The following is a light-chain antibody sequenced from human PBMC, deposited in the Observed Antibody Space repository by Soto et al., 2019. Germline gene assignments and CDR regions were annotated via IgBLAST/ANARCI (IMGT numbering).Light chain of an antibody. CDR2: WAS. CDR3: QQYYSTPLT. J-gene: IGKJ4*01. Sequence: DIVMTQYPDSLAVSLGERATINCKSSQSVLYSSKNKNYLAWYQQKPGQPPNLLIYWASTRESGVPDRFSASGSGTDFTLPISSLQAEDVAVYYCQQYYSTPLTFGGGTKVDIK. V-gene: IGKV4-1*01. CDR1: QSVLYSSKNKNY.